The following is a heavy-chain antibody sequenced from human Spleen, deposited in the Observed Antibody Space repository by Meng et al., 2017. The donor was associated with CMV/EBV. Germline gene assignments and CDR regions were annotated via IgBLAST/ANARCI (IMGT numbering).Heavy chain of an antibody. CDR1: GFSLASSGVG. V-gene: IGHV2-5*01. CDR2: IYWSDEK. CDR3: AHRRIAVADYFDY. D-gene: IGHD6-19*01. Sequence: FCGFSLASSGVGVGWIRQRPGKALEWLALIYWSDEKRYSPSLKSRLSITKNTSRNRVVLTMTNMDPVDTATYYCAHRRIAVADYFDYWGQGTLVTVSS. J-gene: IGHJ4*02.